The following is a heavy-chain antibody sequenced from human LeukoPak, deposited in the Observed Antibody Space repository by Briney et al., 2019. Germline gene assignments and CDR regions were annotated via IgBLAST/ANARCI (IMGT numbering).Heavy chain of an antibody. Sequence: ASVKVSCKASGYTFTGYYMHWVRQAPGQGLEWMGWINPNSGGTNYAQKFQGRVTMTRDTSISTAYMELSRLRSDDTAVYYCARGDSPIFTMIVVVTENHFDYWGQGTLVTVSS. J-gene: IGHJ4*02. CDR3: ARGDSPIFTMIVVVTENHFDY. D-gene: IGHD3-22*01. CDR2: INPNSGGT. CDR1: GYTFTGYY. V-gene: IGHV1-2*02.